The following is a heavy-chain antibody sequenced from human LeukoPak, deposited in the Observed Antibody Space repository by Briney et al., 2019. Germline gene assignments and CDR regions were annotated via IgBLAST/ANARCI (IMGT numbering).Heavy chain of an antibody. CDR1: GYRFTSYY. J-gene: IGHJ5*02. CDR3: ARVSVHRPNWFDP. Sequence: ASVKVSCKASGYRFTSYYMHWVRQAPGQGLEWMGWISAYNGNTNYAQKLQGRVTMTTDTSTSTAYVELRRLRSDDTAVYYCARVSVHRPNWFDPWGQGTLVTVSS. CDR2: ISAYNGNT. V-gene: IGHV1-18*04.